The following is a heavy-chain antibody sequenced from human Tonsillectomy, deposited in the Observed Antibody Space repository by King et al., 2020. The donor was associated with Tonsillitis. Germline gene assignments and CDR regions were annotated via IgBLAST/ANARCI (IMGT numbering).Heavy chain of an antibody. CDR2: ISGSGGST. J-gene: IGHJ6*02. CDR3: AKWSRLAMFGVVIRGGNYYYGMDV. CDR1: GFTFSSYA. V-gene: IGHV3-23*04. D-gene: IGHD3-3*01. Sequence: VQLVESGGGLVQPGGSLRLSCAASGFTFSSYAMSWVRQAPGKGLEWVSAISGSGGSTYYADSVKGRFTISRDNSKNTLYLQMNSLRAEDTAVFYCAKWSRLAMFGVVIRGGNYYYGMDVWGQGTTVTVSS.